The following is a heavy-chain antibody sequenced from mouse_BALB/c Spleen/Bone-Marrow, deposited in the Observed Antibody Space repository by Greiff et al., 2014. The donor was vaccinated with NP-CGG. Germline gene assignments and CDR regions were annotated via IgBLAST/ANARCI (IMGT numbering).Heavy chain of an antibody. Sequence: EVKLMESGRDLVKPGGSLKLSCAPSGFTFSNYGMSWVRQTPDKRLEWVATINSGGRYAFYPDSVKGRFTISRDNAKNTLYLQMSSLKSEDTAMYYCARRSDYDYFDYWGQGTTLTVSS. CDR3: ARRSDYDYFDY. D-gene: IGHD2-4*01. CDR2: INSGGRYA. J-gene: IGHJ2*01. CDR1: GFTFSNYG. V-gene: IGHV5-6*02.